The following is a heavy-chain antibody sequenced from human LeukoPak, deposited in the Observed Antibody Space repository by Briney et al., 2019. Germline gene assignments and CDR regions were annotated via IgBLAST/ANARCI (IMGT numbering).Heavy chain of an antibody. D-gene: IGHD3-3*01. CDR3: ARRLRFLEWSPVFDY. CDR1: GFTFSSYA. V-gene: IGHV3-30*01. J-gene: IGHJ4*02. CDR2: ISYDGSNK. Sequence: GRSLRLSCAASGFTFSSYAMHWVRQAPGKGLEWVAVISYDGSNKYYADSVKGRFTISRDNSKNTLYLQMNSLRAEDTVVYYCARRLRFLEWSPVFDYWGQGTLVTVSS.